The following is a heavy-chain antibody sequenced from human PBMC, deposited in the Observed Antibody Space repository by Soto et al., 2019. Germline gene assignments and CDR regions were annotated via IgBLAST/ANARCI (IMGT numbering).Heavy chain of an antibody. J-gene: IGHJ6*02. CDR1: GGSISSYY. CDR2: IYYSGST. CDR3: ARGGTIFGVVTPNYYYYGMDV. V-gene: IGHV4-59*01. Sequence: SETLSLTCTVSGGSISSYYWSWIRQPPGKGLEWIGYIYYSGSTNYNPSLKSRVTISVDTSKNQFSLKLSSVTAADTAVYYCARGGTIFGVVTPNYYYYGMDVWAQRTTVTVSS. D-gene: IGHD3-3*01.